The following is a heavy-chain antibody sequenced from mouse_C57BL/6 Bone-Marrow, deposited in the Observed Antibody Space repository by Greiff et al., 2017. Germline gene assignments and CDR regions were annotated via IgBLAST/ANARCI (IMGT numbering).Heavy chain of an antibody. CDR2: IYPGDGDT. J-gene: IGHJ1*03. Sequence: QVQLQQSGPELVKPGASVKISCKASGYAFSSSWMNWVKQRPGKGLEWIGRIYPGDGDTNYNGKFKGKATLTADKSSSTAYMQRSSLTSEDSAVYFCARTYYGSSFDWYFDVWGTGTTVTVSS. V-gene: IGHV1-82*01. D-gene: IGHD1-1*01. CDR3: ARTYYGSSFDWYFDV. CDR1: GYAFSSSW.